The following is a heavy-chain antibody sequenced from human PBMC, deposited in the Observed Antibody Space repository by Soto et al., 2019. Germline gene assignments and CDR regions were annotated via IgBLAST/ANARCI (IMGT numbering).Heavy chain of an antibody. D-gene: IGHD2-21*01. CDR1: GGSISSGGYY. Sequence: QVQLQESGPGLVKPSQTLSLTCTVSGGSISSGGYYWSWIRQHPGKGLEWIGYIYYSGSTYYNPSLKGRVTISVDTSKNQFSLKLSSVTAADTAVYYCARGFLAGNPPDYWGQGTLVTVSS. CDR2: IYYSGST. V-gene: IGHV4-31*03. J-gene: IGHJ4*02. CDR3: ARGFLAGNPPDY.